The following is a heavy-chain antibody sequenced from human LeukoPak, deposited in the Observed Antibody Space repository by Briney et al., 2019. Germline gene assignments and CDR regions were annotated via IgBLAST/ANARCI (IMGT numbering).Heavy chain of an antibody. D-gene: IGHD3-10*01. CDR2: FDPKDGET. J-gene: IGHJ4*02. Sequence: GASVKVSCKVSGYTLSKLSIHWVRQVPGKGLEWMGRFDPKDGETIYAEKFQGRVSMTEDTSTETAHMELSGLTSGDTAVYHCATQSWFDVFLLFDYWGQGTLVVVSS. CDR1: GYTLSKLS. CDR3: ATQSWFDVFLLFDY. V-gene: IGHV1-24*01.